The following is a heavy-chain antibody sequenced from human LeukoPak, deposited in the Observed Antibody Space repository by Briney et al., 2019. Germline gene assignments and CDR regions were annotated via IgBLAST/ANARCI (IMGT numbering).Heavy chain of an antibody. J-gene: IGHJ5*02. Sequence: PGGSLRLSCTTSGFTFGDHAMCWVRQAPGKGLEWVAVIWYDGSNKYYADSVKGRFTISRDNSKNTLYLQMNSLRAEDTAVYYCARDPNLGELWVNWFDPWGQGTLVTVSS. V-gene: IGHV3-33*01. CDR3: ARDPNLGELWVNWFDP. D-gene: IGHD3-10*01. CDR1: GFTFGDHA. CDR2: IWYDGSNK.